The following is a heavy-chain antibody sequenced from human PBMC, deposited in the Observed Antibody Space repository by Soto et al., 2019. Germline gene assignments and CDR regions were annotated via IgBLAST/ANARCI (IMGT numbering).Heavy chain of an antibody. J-gene: IGHJ4*02. CDR2: INPRDGST. CDR1: GYTLTSNY. D-gene: IGHD2-21*02. Sequence: QVQLMQSGAELKKPGASVKLSCKASGYTLTSNYLHWVRQAPGQGLEWMAMINPRDGSTHYAQKFQGRVTVTRDTSTSFVYMELSSRRFEDTAVYYCARGSSVATAVLDYWGQGTLVNVSS. V-gene: IGHV1-46*01. CDR3: ARGSSVATAVLDY.